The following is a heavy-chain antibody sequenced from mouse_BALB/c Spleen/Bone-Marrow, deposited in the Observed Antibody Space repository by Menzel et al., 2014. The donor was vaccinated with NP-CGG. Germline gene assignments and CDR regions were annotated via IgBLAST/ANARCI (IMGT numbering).Heavy chain of an antibody. D-gene: IGHD1-1*01. CDR2: INPNNGDT. CDR1: GYTFTDYY. V-gene: IGHV1-26*01. CDR3: ARDYGSSYVAY. J-gene: IGHJ3*01. Sequence: EVQLQQSGPELVKPGASVRMSCKASGYTFTDYYMKGVKQSTGKSLEWIGDINPNNGDTFYNQKFKGKATLTVDKSSSTAYMQLNSLTSEDSAVYYCARDYGSSYVAYWGQGTPVTVSA.